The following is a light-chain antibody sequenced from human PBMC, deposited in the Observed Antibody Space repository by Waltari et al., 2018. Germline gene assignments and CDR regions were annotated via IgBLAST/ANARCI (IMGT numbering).Light chain of an antibody. CDR2: RNG. V-gene: IGLV1-47*01. CDR1: SSNIGTNY. CDR3: AAWDDGLSGPV. Sequence: QSVLTQPPSVSGTPGQGVTISCSGSSSNIGTNYVYWYQQLPRTAPNLLICRNGQRPSGCPDRFSASKSGTSASLAISGLRSEDEADYYCAAWDDGLSGPVFGGGTKLTVL. J-gene: IGLJ3*02.